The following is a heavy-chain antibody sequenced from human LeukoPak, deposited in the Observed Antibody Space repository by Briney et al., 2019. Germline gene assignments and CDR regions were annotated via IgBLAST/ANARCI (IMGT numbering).Heavy chain of an antibody. Sequence: SETLSLTCTVSGGSISSDNYYWSWIRQPAGKGLEWIGRIYTSGSTNYNPSLKSRVTISVDTSKNQFSLKLSSVTAADTAVYYCARGLRVATPNLWGRGTLVTVSS. CDR3: ARGLRVATPNL. V-gene: IGHV4-61*02. J-gene: IGHJ2*01. CDR1: GGSISSDNYY. D-gene: IGHD5-12*01. CDR2: IYTSGST.